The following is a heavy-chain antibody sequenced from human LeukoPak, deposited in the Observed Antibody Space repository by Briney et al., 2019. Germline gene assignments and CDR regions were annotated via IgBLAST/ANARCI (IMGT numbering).Heavy chain of an antibody. Sequence: EASVKVSCKASVGTFSSYAISWVRQAPGQGLEWVGRIIPILGIANYAQKFQGRVTSTADKSTSTAYMELSSLRSEDTAVYYCARAPLQVGATLYFDYWGQGTLVTVSS. CDR1: VGTFSSYA. CDR2: IIPILGIA. D-gene: IGHD1-26*01. CDR3: ARAPLQVGATLYFDY. V-gene: IGHV1-69*04. J-gene: IGHJ4*02.